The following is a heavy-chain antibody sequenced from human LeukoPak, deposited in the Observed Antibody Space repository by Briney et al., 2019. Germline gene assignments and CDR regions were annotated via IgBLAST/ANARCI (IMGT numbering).Heavy chain of an antibody. V-gene: IGHV4-39*07. CDR2: IYYSGST. Sequence: SETLSLTCTVSGSSISSSSYYWGWIRQPPGKGLEWIGSIYYSGSTYYNPSHKSRVTISVDTSKNQFSLKLSSVTAADTAVYYCARVESGGGTKVRYWGQGTLVTVSS. CDR3: ARVESGGGTKVRY. J-gene: IGHJ4*02. CDR1: GSSISSSSYY. D-gene: IGHD1-26*01.